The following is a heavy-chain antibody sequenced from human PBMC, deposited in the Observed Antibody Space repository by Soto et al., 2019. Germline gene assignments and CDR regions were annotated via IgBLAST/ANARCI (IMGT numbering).Heavy chain of an antibody. D-gene: IGHD1-1*01. CDR1: GQSFSGHS. Sequence: QVQLQQWGAGLVKPSETLSLSCAVYGQSFSGHSWAWIRQPPGKGLEWIGEINESGSTYYNPSLKCRVTFSTDTSKNQFSLKLSSVSAADTAAYFCARGSGIVALPGELEDVNYDYWGQGTLVNVSS. CDR2: INESGST. J-gene: IGHJ4*02. CDR3: ARGSGIVALPGELEDVNYDY. V-gene: IGHV4-34*01.